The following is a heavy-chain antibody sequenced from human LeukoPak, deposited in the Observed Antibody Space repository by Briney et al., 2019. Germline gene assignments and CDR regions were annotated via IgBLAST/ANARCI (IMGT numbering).Heavy chain of an antibody. D-gene: IGHD3-22*01. CDR3: ARSPYSYDSSGAFDI. V-gene: IGHV4-59*08. CDR2: ISNIGST. J-gene: IGHJ3*02. Sequence: PSETLSLTCTVSGASISSYFWTWIRQSPGKGLEWIGYISNIGSTNYNPSLKSRVTISGDTSKNQFSLKLSSVTAADTAVYFCARSPYSYDSSGAFDIWGQGTMVTVSS. CDR1: GASISSYF.